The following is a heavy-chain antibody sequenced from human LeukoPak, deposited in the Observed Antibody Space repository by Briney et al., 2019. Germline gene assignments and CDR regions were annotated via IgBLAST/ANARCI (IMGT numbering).Heavy chain of an antibody. CDR3: ARGRAFFGELFYFDY. J-gene: IGHJ4*02. CDR1: GGSFSGYY. CDR2: INYSGST. D-gene: IGHD3-10*01. Sequence: PSETLSLTCASYGGSFSGYYWSWIRQPPGKGLEWIGEINYSGSTNYNPSLKSRVTISVDTSKSQFSLKLNSMIAADTAVCYCARGRAFFGELFYFDYWGQGTLVAVSS. V-gene: IGHV4-34*01.